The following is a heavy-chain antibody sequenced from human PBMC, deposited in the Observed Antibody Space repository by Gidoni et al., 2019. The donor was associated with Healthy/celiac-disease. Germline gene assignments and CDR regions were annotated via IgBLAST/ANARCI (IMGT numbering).Heavy chain of an antibody. D-gene: IGHD6-6*01. Sequence: VQLVPSGAEVKKPGESLRISCKGSGYSFTSYWIRWVRQMPGKGLEWMGRIDPSDSYTNYSPSFQGHVTISADKSISTAYLQWSSLKASDTAMYYCARYREYSSSSAYYYYGMDVWGQGTTVTVSS. CDR1: GYSFTSYW. CDR3: ARYREYSSSSAYYYYGMDV. V-gene: IGHV5-10-1*03. CDR2: IDPSDSYT. J-gene: IGHJ6*02.